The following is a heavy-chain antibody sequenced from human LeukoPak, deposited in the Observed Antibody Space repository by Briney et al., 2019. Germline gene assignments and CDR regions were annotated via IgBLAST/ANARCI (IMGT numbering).Heavy chain of an antibody. CDR2: ISSSSSYI. CDR1: GFTFSSYS. V-gene: IGHV3-21*01. J-gene: IGHJ3*02. CDR3: ARGGMVRRVMGAFDI. Sequence: GGSLRLSCAASGFTFSSYSMNWVRQAPGKGLEWVSSISSSSSYIYYADSVKGRFTVSRDNAKNSLYLQMNSLRAEDTAVFYCARGGMVRRVMGAFDIWGQGTLVTVSS. D-gene: IGHD3-10*01.